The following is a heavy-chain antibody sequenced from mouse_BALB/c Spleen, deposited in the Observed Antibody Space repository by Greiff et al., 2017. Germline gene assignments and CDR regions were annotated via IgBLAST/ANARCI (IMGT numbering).Heavy chain of an antibody. Sequence: EVKLEESGGGLVKPGGSLKLSCAASGFTFSSYTMSWVRQTPEKRLEWVATISSGGSYTYYPDSVKGRFTISRDNAKNTLYLQMSSLKSEDTAMYYCTRDQTGTKGYFDYWGQGTTLTVSS. CDR1: GFTFSSYT. CDR2: ISSGGSYT. D-gene: IGHD4-1*01. J-gene: IGHJ2*01. CDR3: TRDQTGTKGYFDY. V-gene: IGHV5-6-4*01.